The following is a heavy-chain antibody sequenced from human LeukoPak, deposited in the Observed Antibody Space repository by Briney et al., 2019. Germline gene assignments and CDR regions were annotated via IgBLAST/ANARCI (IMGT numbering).Heavy chain of an antibody. D-gene: IGHD2-2*01. J-gene: IGHJ3*02. Sequence: GESLKISCKGSGYSFTSYWIGWVRQMPGKGLEWMGSIYPGDSDTRYSPSFQGQVTISADKSISTAYLQWSSLKASDTAMYYCARHIRYSSSSTSSRAFDIWGQGTMVTVSS. CDR1: GYSFTSYW. CDR3: ARHIRYSSSSTSSRAFDI. CDR2: IYPGDSDT. V-gene: IGHV5-51*01.